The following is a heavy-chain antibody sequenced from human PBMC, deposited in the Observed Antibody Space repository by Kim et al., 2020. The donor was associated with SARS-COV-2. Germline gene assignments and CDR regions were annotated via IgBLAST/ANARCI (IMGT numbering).Heavy chain of an antibody. CDR2: ISGSGGST. CDR1: GFTFSSYA. D-gene: IGHD2-2*01. V-gene: IGHV3-23*01. J-gene: IGHJ4*02. Sequence: GGSLRLSCAASGFTFSSYAMSWVRQAPGKGLEWVSAISGSGGSTYYADSVKGRFTISRDNSKNTLYLQMNSLRAEDTAVYYCAKVPAEYQLLGNFDYWGQGTLVTVSS. CDR3: AKVPAEYQLLGNFDY.